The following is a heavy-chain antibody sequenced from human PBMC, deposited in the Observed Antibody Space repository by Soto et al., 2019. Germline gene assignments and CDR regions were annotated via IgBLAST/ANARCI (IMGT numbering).Heavy chain of an antibody. Sequence: GESLKISCKGSGYSFTSHWIGWVRQIPGKGLEWMGIIYPGDSDTRYSPSFQGQVTISADKSISTAYLQWSSLKASDTAMYYCARASDSGSSYSPADSWGQGTLVTVSS. J-gene: IGHJ4*02. D-gene: IGHD3-10*01. CDR2: IYPGDSDT. V-gene: IGHV5-51*01. CDR3: ARASDSGSSYSPADS. CDR1: GYSFTSHW.